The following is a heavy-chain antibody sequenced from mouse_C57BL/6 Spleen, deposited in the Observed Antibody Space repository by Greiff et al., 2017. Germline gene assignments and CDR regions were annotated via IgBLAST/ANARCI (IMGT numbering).Heavy chain of an antibody. CDR3: ASRATKHAMDY. J-gene: IGHJ4*01. V-gene: IGHV5-15*01. CDR1: GFTFSDYG. CDR2: ISNLAYSI. Sequence: EVHLVESGGGLVQPGGSLKLSCAASGFTFSDYGMAWVRQAPRKGPEWVAFISNLAYSIYYADTVTGRFTISRENAKNTLYLEMSRLRSEDTAMYYCASRATKHAMDYWGQGTSVTVAS. D-gene: IGHD3-1*01.